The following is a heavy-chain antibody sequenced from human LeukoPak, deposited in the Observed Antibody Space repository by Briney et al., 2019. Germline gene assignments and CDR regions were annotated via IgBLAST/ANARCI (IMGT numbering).Heavy chain of an antibody. CDR1: GYTFTSYA. CDR2: INTNTGNP. V-gene: IGHV7-4-1*02. CDR3: ARERGFGELKRRDAFDI. Sequence: ASVKVSCKASGYTFTSYAMNWVRQAPGQGLEWMGWINTNTGNPTYAQGFTGRFVFSLDTSVSTAYLQISSLKAEDTAVYYCARERGFGELKRRDAFDIWGQGTMVTVSS. J-gene: IGHJ3*02. D-gene: IGHD3-10*01.